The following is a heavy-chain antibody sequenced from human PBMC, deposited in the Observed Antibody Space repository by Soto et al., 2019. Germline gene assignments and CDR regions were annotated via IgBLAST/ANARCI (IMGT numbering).Heavy chain of an antibody. D-gene: IGHD6-13*01. CDR1: GFTFSSYS. CDR3: ARAGQQLVRKYYYYYGMDV. Sequence: EVQLVESGGGLVKPGGSLRLSCAASGFTFSSYSMNWVRQAPGKGLEWVSSISSSSSYIYYADSVKGRFTISRDNAKNSLYLQMNSLRAEDTAVYYCARAGQQLVRKYYYYYGMDVWGQGTTVTVSS. V-gene: IGHV3-21*01. CDR2: ISSSSSYI. J-gene: IGHJ6*02.